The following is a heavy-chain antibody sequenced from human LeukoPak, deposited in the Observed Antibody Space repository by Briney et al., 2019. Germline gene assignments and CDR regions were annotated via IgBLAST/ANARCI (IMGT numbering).Heavy chain of an antibody. J-gene: IGHJ6*02. CDR2: IIPVLNIT. CDR1: GGTFSSSA. CDR3: AKDQGLTAPPPYGLDV. Sequence: VASVKVSCKPSGGTFSSSAITWVRQAPGRGLEWMGRIIPVLNITTYAQKFQGRVTITADTSTSTVYMELSSLRSEETAVYYCAKDQGLTAPPPYGLDVWGQGTTVIVTS. D-gene: IGHD5-18*01. V-gene: IGHV1-69*04.